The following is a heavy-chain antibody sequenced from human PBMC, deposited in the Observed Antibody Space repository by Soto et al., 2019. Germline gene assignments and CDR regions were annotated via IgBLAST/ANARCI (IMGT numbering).Heavy chain of an antibody. CDR3: AREGGIVGATTIDY. CDR1: GGSISSGDYY. V-gene: IGHV4-30-4*01. Sequence: QVQLQESGPGLVKPSQTLSLTCTVSGGSISSGDYYWSWIRQPPGKGLVWIGYIYYSGSTYYNPSLKSRVTISVDTSKNQFSLKLISVTAADTAVYYCAREGGIVGATTIDYWGQGTLVTVSS. J-gene: IGHJ4*02. D-gene: IGHD1-26*01. CDR2: IYYSGST.